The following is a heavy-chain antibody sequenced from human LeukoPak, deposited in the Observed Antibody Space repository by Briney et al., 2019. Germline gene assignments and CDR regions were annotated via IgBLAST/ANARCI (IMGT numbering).Heavy chain of an antibody. V-gene: IGHV4-4*02. J-gene: IGHJ4*02. CDR2: IYHSGST. CDR1: GASISINKW. CDR3: ASNSGWHSGN. D-gene: IGHD5-12*01. Sequence: SETLSLTCAVSGASISINKWWNWVRQPPGKGLEWIGEIYHSGSTNFNPSLKSRVTISVDKSKNQFSLRLSSVTAADTAMYYCASNSGWHSGNWGQGTLVIVSS.